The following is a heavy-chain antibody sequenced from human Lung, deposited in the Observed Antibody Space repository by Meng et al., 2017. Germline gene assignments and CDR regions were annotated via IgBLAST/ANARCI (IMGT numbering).Heavy chain of an antibody. D-gene: IGHD4-23*01. CDR2: VESSGSP. CDR3: ARGGTVVNLGY. CDR1: CTSFRIGWYC. V-gene: IGHV4-61*01. J-gene: IGHJ4*02. Sequence: VQRWVSGKGLGCPSHPPSRTWSGTCTSFRIGWYCWTWVRQPPWKGQNRLGSVESSGSPNYNASLKSRVTISLDTSKNQFSLMLNSVTAADKAVYYCARGGTVVNLGYWGPGTLVTVSS.